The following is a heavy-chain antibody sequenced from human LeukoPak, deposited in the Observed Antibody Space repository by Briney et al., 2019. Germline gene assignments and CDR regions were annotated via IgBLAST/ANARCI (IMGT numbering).Heavy chain of an antibody. CDR2: INPSGGST. D-gene: IGHD2-2*01. Sequence: ASVTVSCKASGYTFTSYYMHWVRQAPGQGLEWMGIINPSGGSTSYAQKFQGRVTMTRDTSTSTVYMELSSLRSEDTAVYYCARALPADYYYMDVWGKGTTVTISS. V-gene: IGHV1-46*01. CDR3: ARALPADYYYMDV. CDR1: GYTFTSYY. J-gene: IGHJ6*03.